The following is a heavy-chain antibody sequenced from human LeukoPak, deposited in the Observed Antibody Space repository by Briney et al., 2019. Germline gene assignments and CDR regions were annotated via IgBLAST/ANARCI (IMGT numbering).Heavy chain of an antibody. CDR3: ARVLVTIVVVTATDAFDI. J-gene: IGHJ3*02. CDR1: GGSISSSSYY. Sequence: PSETLSLTCTVSGGSISSSSYYWGWIRQPPGKGLEWIGSIYYSGSTYYNPSLKSRVTISVDTSKNQFSLKLSSVTAADTAVYYCARVLVTIVVVTATDAFDIWGQGTMVTVSS. CDR2: IYYSGST. V-gene: IGHV4-39*07. D-gene: IGHD2-21*02.